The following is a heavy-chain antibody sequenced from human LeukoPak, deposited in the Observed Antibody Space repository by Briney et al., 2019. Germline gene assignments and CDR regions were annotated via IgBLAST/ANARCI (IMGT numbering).Heavy chain of an antibody. CDR2: IIPIFGTA. CDR1: GYTFTSYD. Sequence: SVKVSCKASGYTFTSYDINWVRQAPGQGLEWMGGIIPIFGTANYAQKFQGRVTITADESTSTAYVELSSLRSEDTAVYYCASQRGTDNTRFDYWGQGTLVTVSS. V-gene: IGHV1-69*13. D-gene: IGHD3-16*01. CDR3: ASQRGTDNTRFDY. J-gene: IGHJ4*02.